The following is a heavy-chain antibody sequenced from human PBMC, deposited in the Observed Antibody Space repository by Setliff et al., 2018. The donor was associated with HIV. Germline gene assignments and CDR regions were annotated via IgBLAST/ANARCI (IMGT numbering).Heavy chain of an antibody. Sequence: SETLSLTCTVSGDSINKYYWSWIRQPPGKGLEWIGSMYYSGRTYYNPSLKSRVSISVDTSKKQFSLKLSSVTAADTAVYYCARVRLTMIMMVDYFDQWGQGTLVTVSS. J-gene: IGHJ4*02. V-gene: IGHV4-59*05. CDR1: GDSINKYY. D-gene: IGHD3-22*01. CDR3: ARVRLTMIMMVDYFDQ. CDR2: MYYSGRT.